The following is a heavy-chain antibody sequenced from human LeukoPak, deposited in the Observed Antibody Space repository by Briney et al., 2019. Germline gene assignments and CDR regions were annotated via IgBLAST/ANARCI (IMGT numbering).Heavy chain of an antibody. CDR1: GFTFSSYS. CDR2: VSSANNYI. CDR3: ARDIGGSFYGRPFDY. Sequence: GESLRLSCAASGFTFSSYSMNWVRQAPGKGLEWVSSVSSANNYIYYTDSVKGRFTISRDNAKNSLYLQMNSLRAEDTAIYYCARDIGGSFYGRPFDYWGQGTLVTVSS. D-gene: IGHD1-26*01. J-gene: IGHJ4*02. V-gene: IGHV3-21*01.